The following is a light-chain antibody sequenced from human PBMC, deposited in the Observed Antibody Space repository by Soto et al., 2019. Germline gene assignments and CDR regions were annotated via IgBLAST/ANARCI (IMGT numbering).Light chain of an antibody. J-gene: IGLJ2*01. CDR3: QVWDSSDDYPNVV. V-gene: IGLV3-21*04. CDR2: YDS. Sequence: SYELTQPPSVSVAPGNTARLICGGDSIAIKSVYWYQQKPGQAPVLVMYYDSDRPSGIPERFSGSNSEDTATLTISRVEAGDEADYYCQVWDSSDDYPNVVFGEGTKVTVL. CDR1: SIAIKS.